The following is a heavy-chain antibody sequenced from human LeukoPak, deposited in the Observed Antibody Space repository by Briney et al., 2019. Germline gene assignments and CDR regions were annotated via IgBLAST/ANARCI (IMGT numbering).Heavy chain of an antibody. CDR1: GGSFSGYY. V-gene: IGHV4-34*01. D-gene: IGHD3-3*01. J-gene: IGHJ5*02. CDR2: INHSGST. Sequence: KPSETLSLTCAGYGGSFSGYYWSWIRQPPGKGLEWIGEINHSGSTNYNPYLKSRVAISVDTSKNQFSLKLSSVTAADTAVYYCARSPRYDFWSGPRGSWFDPWGQGTLVTVSS. CDR3: ARSPRYDFWSGPRGSWFDP.